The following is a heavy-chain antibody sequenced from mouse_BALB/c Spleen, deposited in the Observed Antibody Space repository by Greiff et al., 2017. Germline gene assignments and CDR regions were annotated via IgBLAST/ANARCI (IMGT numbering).Heavy chain of an antibody. V-gene: IGHV5-4*02. CDR1: GFTFSDYY. D-gene: IGHD3-2*01. J-gene: IGHJ3*01. CDR3: AREETARATVAY. CDR2: ISDGGSYT. Sequence: EVQVVESGGGLVKPGGSLKLSCAASGFTFSDYYMYWVRQTPEKRLEWVATISDGGSYTYYPDSVKGRFTISRDNAKNNLYLQMSSLKSEDTAMYYCAREETARATVAYWGQGTLVTVSA.